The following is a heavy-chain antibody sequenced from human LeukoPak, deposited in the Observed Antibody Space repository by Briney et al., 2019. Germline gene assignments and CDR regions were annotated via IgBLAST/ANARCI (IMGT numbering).Heavy chain of an antibody. V-gene: IGHV3-11*04. CDR2: ISSSGSTI. CDR1: GFTFSDYY. Sequence: GGSLRLSCAASGFTFSDYYMSWIRQAPGKGLEWVSYISSSGSTIYYADSVKGRFTISRDNAKNSLYLQMNSLRAEDTAVYYCASRRMGPNCVGWFDPWGQGTLVTVSS. CDR3: ASRRMGPNCVGWFDP. J-gene: IGHJ5*02. D-gene: IGHD1-1*01.